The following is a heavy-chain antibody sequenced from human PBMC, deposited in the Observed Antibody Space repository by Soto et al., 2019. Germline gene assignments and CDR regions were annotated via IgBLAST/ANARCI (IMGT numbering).Heavy chain of an antibody. D-gene: IGHD6-25*01. Sequence: GGSLRLSCAASGFTFGNYGMHWVRQAPGKGLEWVAVICSDGSNRYYGDSVKGRFTISRDDSKNTLYLQMNSLRGEDTALYYCANPYFDVCSGSHYYQYGMDVWGQGTTVTVSS. CDR3: ANPYFDVCSGSHYYQYGMDV. J-gene: IGHJ6*02. CDR2: ICSDGSNR. V-gene: IGHV3-30*18. CDR1: GFTFGNYG.